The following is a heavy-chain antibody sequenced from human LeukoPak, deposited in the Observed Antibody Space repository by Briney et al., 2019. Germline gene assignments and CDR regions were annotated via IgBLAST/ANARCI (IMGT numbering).Heavy chain of an antibody. Sequence: SETLSLTCTVFGDSINSTYWWSWVRQTPGKGLEWIGEMFHSGSTNINPSFKSRVTISIDKSKNQLSLRLTSVTAADTAVYYCTRRQLVRLIDYWGQGTLVTVSS. CDR3: TRRQLVRLIDY. J-gene: IGHJ4*02. CDR1: GDSINSTYW. D-gene: IGHD3-10*01. CDR2: MFHSGST. V-gene: IGHV4-4*02.